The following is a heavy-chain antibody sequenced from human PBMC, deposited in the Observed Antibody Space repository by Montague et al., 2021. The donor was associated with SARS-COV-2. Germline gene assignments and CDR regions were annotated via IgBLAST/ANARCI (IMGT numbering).Heavy chain of an antibody. CDR1: GFTFSSYG. Sequence: SLRLSCAASGFTFSSYGMHWVRQAPGKGLEWVAVISYDGSNKYYADSVKGRFTISRDNSKNTLYLQMNSLRAEDTAVYYCASPDPVDTVFDYWGQGTLVTVSS. CDR3: ASPDPVDTVFDY. V-gene: IGHV3-30*19. CDR2: ISYDGSNK. D-gene: IGHD2-2*03. J-gene: IGHJ4*02.